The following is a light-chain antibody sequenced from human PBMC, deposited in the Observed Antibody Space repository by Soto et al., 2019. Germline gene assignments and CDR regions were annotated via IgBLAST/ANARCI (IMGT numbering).Light chain of an antibody. Sequence: EIVLTQSPGTLSLSPGERATLSCRASQSVSSSYLAWYQQKPGQAPRLLIYDASSRATGIADRFSGSGSGTDFTLTISRLEHEDFAVYYCQQYGRSPRTFGQGTKVEIK. CDR3: QQYGRSPRT. V-gene: IGKV3-20*01. CDR1: QSVSSSY. CDR2: DAS. J-gene: IGKJ1*01.